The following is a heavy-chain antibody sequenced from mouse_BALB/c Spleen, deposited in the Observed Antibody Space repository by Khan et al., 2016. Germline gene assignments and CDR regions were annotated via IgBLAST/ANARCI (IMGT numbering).Heavy chain of an antibody. CDR2: ISSDGSN. CDR3: ARESLYYYGSWFAY. V-gene: IGHV3-6*02. D-gene: IGHD1-1*01. J-gene: IGHJ3*01. CDR1: GYSITSGYY. Sequence: EVQRQESGPGLVKPSHSLSLTCSVTGYSITSGYYCNWIRQFPGNKLGWMGYISSDGSNHYNPSLKNRISITRDSTKDQFFLKLNSVTTEDTSTYYCARESLYYYGSWFAYWVQGTLVTVSA.